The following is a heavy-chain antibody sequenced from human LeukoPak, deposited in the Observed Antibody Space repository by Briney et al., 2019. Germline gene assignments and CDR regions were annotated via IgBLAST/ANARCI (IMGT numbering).Heavy chain of an antibody. V-gene: IGHV1-8*03. CDR2: MNPNSGNT. CDR1: GGTFSSYA. Sequence: ASVKVSCKASGGTFSSYAFSWVRQAPGQGLEWMGWMNPNSGNTGYAQKFQGRVTITRNTSISTAYMELSSLRSEDTAVYYCARANSNYNYYYYYMDVWGKGTTVTVSS. J-gene: IGHJ6*03. D-gene: IGHD4-11*01. CDR3: ARANSNYNYYYYYMDV.